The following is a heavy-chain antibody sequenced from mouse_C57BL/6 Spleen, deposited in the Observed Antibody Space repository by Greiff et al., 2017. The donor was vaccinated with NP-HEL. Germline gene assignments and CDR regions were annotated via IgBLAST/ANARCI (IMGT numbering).Heavy chain of an antibody. J-gene: IGHJ4*01. CDR3: ARELRLYYAMDY. D-gene: IGHD1-2*01. CDR2: INPSSGYT. V-gene: IGHV1-7*01. CDR1: GYTFTSYW. Sequence: QVQLKESGAELAKPGASVKLSCKASGYTFTSYWMPWVKQRPGQGLEWIGYINPSSGYTKYNQKFKDKATLTADKSSSTAYMQLSSLTYEDSAVYYCARELRLYYAMDYWGQGTSVTVSS.